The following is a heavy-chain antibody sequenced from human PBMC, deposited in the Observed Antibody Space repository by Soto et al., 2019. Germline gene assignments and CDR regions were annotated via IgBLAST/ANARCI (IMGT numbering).Heavy chain of an antibody. D-gene: IGHD1-7*01. CDR1: GGSISSYY. V-gene: IGHV4-59*01. Sequence: QVQLQESGPGLVKPSETLSLTCTVSGGSISSYYWSWIRQPPGKGLEWIGYIYYSGSTNYNPSLESRVTISVATSKNQFSLKLSSVTAADTAVYYWAREGLTGTIGLYYYYGMDVWGQGTTVTVSS. CDR2: IYYSGST. J-gene: IGHJ6*02. CDR3: AREGLTGTIGLYYYYGMDV.